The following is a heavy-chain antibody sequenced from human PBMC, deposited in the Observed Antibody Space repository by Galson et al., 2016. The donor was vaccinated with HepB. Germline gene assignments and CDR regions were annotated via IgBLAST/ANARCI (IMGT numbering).Heavy chain of an antibody. Sequence: SVKVSCKASGGTFSTSAISWVRLAPGQGLEWMGNIIPIFGRPNYALRFQGRVTISADESTSTAYMEVSSLRAEDTALYYCASTRYDVLTGRYITYQYYGMDVWGQGTSVTVS. CDR3: ASTRYDVLTGRYITYQYYGMDV. J-gene: IGHJ6*02. CDR2: IIPIFGRP. D-gene: IGHD3-9*01. V-gene: IGHV1-69*13. CDR1: GGTFSTSA.